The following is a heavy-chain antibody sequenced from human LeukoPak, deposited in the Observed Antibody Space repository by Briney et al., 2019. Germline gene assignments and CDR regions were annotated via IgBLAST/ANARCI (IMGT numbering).Heavy chain of an antibody. D-gene: IGHD6-19*01. CDR1: GFTFSSYA. CDR2: ISTHGDKQ. J-gene: IGHJ4*02. Sequence: PGGSLRLSCSASGFTFSSYAMHWVRLAPGKGLESVSTISTHGDKQYSITSVKGRITTSRDNSKNALYLQMSSMTAEDTAVYYCVKAAVAHWGFDYWGQGTLVTVSS. CDR3: VKAAVAHWGFDY. V-gene: IGHV3-64D*09.